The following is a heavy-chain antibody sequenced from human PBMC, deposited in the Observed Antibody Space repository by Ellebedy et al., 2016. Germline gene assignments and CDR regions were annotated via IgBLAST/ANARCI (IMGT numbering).Heavy chain of an antibody. Sequence: ASVKVSCXASGYTLTNYGITWVRQAPGQGLEWMGWLSAYHGNPHYEPRFRGRVTMTRNTSTSTAYMELSSLRSEDTAVYYCARGGGDYYDSSGYHYFDHWGQGTRVTVSS. J-gene: IGHJ4*02. CDR3: ARGGGDYYDSSGYHYFDH. D-gene: IGHD3-22*01. CDR1: GYTLTNYG. CDR2: LSAYHGNP. V-gene: IGHV1-8*01.